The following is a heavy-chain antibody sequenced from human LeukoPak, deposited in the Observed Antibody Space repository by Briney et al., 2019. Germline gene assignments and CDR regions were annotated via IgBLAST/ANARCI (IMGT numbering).Heavy chain of an antibody. D-gene: IGHD2-15*01. CDR1: GFTFSNYA. V-gene: IGHV3-23*01. Sequence: QPGRSLRLSCAVSGFTFSNYALSWVRQAPGKGLEWLSAITGSGDITYYADSVKGRFTVSRDISKNTLYLQMNSLRAEDTALYYCAKIRLLVVVVAAGFDYWGQGTLDTVSS. J-gene: IGHJ4*02. CDR3: AKIRLLVVVVAAGFDY. CDR2: ITGSGDIT.